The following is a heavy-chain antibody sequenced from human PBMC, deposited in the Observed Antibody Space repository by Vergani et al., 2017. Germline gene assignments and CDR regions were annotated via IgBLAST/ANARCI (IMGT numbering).Heavy chain of an antibody. CDR1: GFTFSDYY. V-gene: IGHV3-11*04. CDR3: ARIQVKYYYDSSGYYPPYY. Sequence: QVQLVESGGGLVKPGGSLRLSCAASGFTFSDYYMSWIRQAPGKGLEWVSYISSSGSTIYYADSVKGRFTISRDNAKNTLYLQMNSLRAEDTAVYYCARIQVKYYYDSSGYYPPYYWGQGTLVTVSS. D-gene: IGHD3-22*01. CDR2: ISSSGSTI. J-gene: IGHJ4*02.